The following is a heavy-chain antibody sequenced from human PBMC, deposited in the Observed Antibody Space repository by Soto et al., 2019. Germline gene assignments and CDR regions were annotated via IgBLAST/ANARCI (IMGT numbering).Heavy chain of an antibody. CDR3: AKDLRYYYYYMDV. V-gene: IGHV3-23*01. CDR2: ISCSGGSI. Sequence: PGGSLRLSCAASGFTFSSYAMSWVRQAPGKGLEWVSGISCSGGSIGYADSVKGRFTISRDNAKNSLYLQMNSLRAEDTALYYCAKDLRYYYYYMDVWGKGTTVTVS. J-gene: IGHJ6*03. CDR1: GFTFSSYA.